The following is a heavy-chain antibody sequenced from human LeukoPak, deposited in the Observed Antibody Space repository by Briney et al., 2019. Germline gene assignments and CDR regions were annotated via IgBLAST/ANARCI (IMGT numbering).Heavy chain of an antibody. Sequence: ASVKVSCTASGYTFTNFGISWVRQAPGPGLEWMGWISPYNGNTDYPQKVQGRVTMTTDTSTSTAYMELRSLRSDDTAVYYCARGGVGHCSGGTCPTSWFDPWGQGTLVTVSS. D-gene: IGHD2-15*01. J-gene: IGHJ5*02. CDR3: ARGGVGHCSGGTCPTSWFDP. CDR2: ISPYNGNT. V-gene: IGHV1-18*01. CDR1: GYTFTNFG.